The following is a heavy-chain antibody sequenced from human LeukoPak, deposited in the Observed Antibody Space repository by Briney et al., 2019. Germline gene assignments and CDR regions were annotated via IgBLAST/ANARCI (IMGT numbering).Heavy chain of an antibody. CDR1: GYTFTSYG. D-gene: IGHD3-22*01. Sequence: ASVKVSCKASGYTFTSYGISWVRQAPGQGLEWMGWISAYNGNTNYAQKFQERVTITRDMSTSTAYMELSSLRSEDTAVYYCAAAIQNYDSSGFDWFDPWGLGTLVTVSS. CDR3: AAAIQNYDSSGFDWFDP. CDR2: ISAYNGNT. V-gene: IGHV1-18*01. J-gene: IGHJ5*02.